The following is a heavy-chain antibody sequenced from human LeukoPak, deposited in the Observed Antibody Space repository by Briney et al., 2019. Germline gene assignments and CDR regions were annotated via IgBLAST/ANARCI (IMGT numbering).Heavy chain of an antibody. CDR1: GGPFSGYY. Sequence: SETLSLTCTIYGGPFSGYYWSWLRQPPGKGLEWIGEMHHSGATSYSPSLKSRVTISSDTSNNQSSLKGRSVTAADTAVYYCARGILEAYYFDLWGRGTLVTVSS. D-gene: IGHD1-1*01. CDR2: MHHSGAT. CDR3: ARGILEAYYFDL. V-gene: IGHV4-34*01. J-gene: IGHJ2*01.